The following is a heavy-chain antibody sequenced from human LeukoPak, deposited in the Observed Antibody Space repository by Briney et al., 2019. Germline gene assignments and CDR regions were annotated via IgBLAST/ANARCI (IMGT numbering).Heavy chain of an antibody. CDR2: IKQDGSEK. V-gene: IGHV3-7*04. CDR3: ARGHPYDSSGYADY. CDR1: GFTFSSYW. J-gene: IGHJ4*02. Sequence: GGSLRLSCAASGFTFSSYWMSWVRQAPGKGLEWVANIKQDGSEKYYVDSVKGRFTISRDNAKNSLYLQMNSLRAEDTAVYYCARGHPYDSSGYADYWGQGTLVTVSS. D-gene: IGHD3-22*01.